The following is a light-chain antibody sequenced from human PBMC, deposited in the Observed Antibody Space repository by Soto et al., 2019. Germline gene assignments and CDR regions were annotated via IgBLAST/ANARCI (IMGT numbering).Light chain of an antibody. CDR2: DVS. J-gene: IGLJ1*01. Sequence: QSVLTQPASVSVSPGQSIAISCTGTSSDVVGYDYVSWYQQHPGKAPKLMISDVSNRPSGVSNRFSGSKSGNTASLTISGLQAEDESDYYCSSYTSSSPHVFGTGTKLTVL. CDR3: SSYTSSSPHV. CDR1: SSDVVGYDY. V-gene: IGLV2-14*03.